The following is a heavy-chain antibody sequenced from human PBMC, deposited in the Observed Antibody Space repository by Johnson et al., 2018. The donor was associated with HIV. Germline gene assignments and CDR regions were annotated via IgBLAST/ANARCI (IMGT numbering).Heavy chain of an antibody. CDR3: AKSSSATYYGDAFDM. Sequence: QVQLVESGGGAAQPGRSLRLSSSASRFTFRSYGMHWVRQAPGKGLEWVAVISYDGSNKYYTDSVKGRFTISRDNSKKTLSLQMNSLRPEDTAVYYCAKSSSATYYGDAFDMWGQGTMVTVSS. J-gene: IGHJ3*02. V-gene: IGHV3-30*18. CDR2: ISYDGSNK. D-gene: IGHD3-10*01. CDR1: RFTFRSYG.